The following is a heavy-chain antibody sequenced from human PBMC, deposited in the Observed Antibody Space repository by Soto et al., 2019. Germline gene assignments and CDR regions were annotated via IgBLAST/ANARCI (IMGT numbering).Heavy chain of an antibody. CDR1: GFTFSSYT. CDR3: AKNSENFGDSKYDY. V-gene: IGHV3-23*01. CDR2: ISGNGGNT. J-gene: IGHJ4*02. Sequence: GGSLRLSCATSGFTFSSYTMSWVRQAPGKGLEWVSSISGNGGNTYYADSVKGRFTISRDNSKNMLYLQMNSLRAEDTAVYYCAKNSENFGDSKYDYWGQGTLVTVSS. D-gene: IGHD4-17*01.